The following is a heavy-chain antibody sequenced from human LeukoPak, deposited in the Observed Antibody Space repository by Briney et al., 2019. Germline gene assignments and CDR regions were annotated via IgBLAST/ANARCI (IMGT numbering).Heavy chain of an antibody. J-gene: IGHJ4*02. D-gene: IGHD2-2*01. CDR1: GFSFSSYG. V-gene: IGHV3-30*02. Sequence: GGSLRLSCAASGFSFSSYGMHWVRQAPGKGLEWVAFIRYDGSNKYYADSVKGRFTISRDNSKNTLYLQMNSLRAEDTAVYYCAKDRAAGYCSSTSCYAYYFDYWGQGTLVTVSS. CDR3: AKDRAAGYCSSTSCYAYYFDY. CDR2: IRYDGSNK.